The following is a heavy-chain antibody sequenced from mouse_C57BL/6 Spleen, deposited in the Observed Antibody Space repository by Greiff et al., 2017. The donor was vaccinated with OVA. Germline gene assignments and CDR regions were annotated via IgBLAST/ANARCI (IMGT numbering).Heavy chain of an antibody. CDR1: GFTFSSYA. D-gene: IGHD3-2*02. V-gene: IGHV5-4*01. CDR3: ARETAQATWFAY. Sequence: EVQGVESGGGLVKPGGSLKLSCAASGFTFSSYAMSWVRQTPEKRLEWVANISDGGSYTYYPDNVKGRFTISRDTAKHNLYLQMSHLKSQDTAMYYCARETAQATWFAYWGQGTLVTVSA. CDR2: ISDGGSYT. J-gene: IGHJ3*01.